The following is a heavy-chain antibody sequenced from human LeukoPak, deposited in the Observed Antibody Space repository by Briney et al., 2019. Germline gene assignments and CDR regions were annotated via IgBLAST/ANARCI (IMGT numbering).Heavy chain of an antibody. CDR1: GGSSSGYY. CDR3: ARGWMEIRAFDI. CDR2: INHSGST. D-gene: IGHD2-2*03. V-gene: IGHV4-34*01. Sequence: PSETLSLTCAVYGGSSSGYYWSWIRHPPGKGLEWIGEINHSGSTNYNPSLKSRVTISVDTSKNQFSLKLSSVTAADTAVYYCARGWMEIRAFDIWGQGTMVTVSS. J-gene: IGHJ3*02.